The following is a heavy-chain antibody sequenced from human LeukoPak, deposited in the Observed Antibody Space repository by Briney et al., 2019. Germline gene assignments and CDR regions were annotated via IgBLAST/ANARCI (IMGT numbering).Heavy chain of an antibody. D-gene: IGHD4-23*01. V-gene: IGHV3-23*01. CDR2: ISASGGST. CDR1: GLTFSNYA. CDR3: AKDFPPHGGLDY. Sequence: GGSLRLSCAASGLTFSNYAMSSGPQAPGKGLEWVSVISASGGSTDYGDSVKGRFTISRDNAKNTLYLQMNSLRAEDTAAYYCAKDFPPHGGLDYWGQGTLVTVSS. J-gene: IGHJ4*02.